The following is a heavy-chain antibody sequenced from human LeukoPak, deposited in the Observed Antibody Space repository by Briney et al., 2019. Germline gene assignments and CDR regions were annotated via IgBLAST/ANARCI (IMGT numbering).Heavy chain of an antibody. CDR1: GYTFTGYY. V-gene: IGHV1-2*06. J-gene: IGHJ4*02. D-gene: IGHD6-19*01. Sequence: ASVKVSCKASGYTFTGYYMHWVRQAPGQGLEWMGRINPNSGGTNYAQKFQGRVTMTRDTSISTAYMELSRLRSDDTAVYYCAREGIAVAGNGNFDYWGQGTLVTVSS. CDR3: AREGIAVAGNGNFDY. CDR2: INPNSGGT.